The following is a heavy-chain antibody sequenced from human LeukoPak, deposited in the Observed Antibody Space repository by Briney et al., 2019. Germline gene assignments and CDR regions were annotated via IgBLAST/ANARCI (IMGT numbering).Heavy chain of an antibody. J-gene: IGHJ4*02. CDR3: ASAYCTNGVCYSFDY. D-gene: IGHD2-8*01. CDR1: GYSFTSYW. Sequence: GESLKISCKGSGYSFTSYWIGWVRQMPGKGLEWMGIIYPGDSDTRYSPSFQGQVTISADKSINTAYLQWSSLKASDTAMYYCASAYCTNGVCYSFDYWGQGTLVTVSS. CDR2: IYPGDSDT. V-gene: IGHV5-51*01.